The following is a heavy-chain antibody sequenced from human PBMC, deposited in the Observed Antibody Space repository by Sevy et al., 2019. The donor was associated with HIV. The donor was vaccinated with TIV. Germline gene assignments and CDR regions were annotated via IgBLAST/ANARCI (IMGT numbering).Heavy chain of an antibody. V-gene: IGHV4-34*01. CDR2: INHSGST. J-gene: IGHJ6*02. D-gene: IGHD6-6*01. CDR3: ARVSSWGSSSSGYYYYYGMDV. CDR1: GGSFSGYY. Sequence: SETLSLTCAVYGGSFSGYYWSWIRQSPGKGLEWIGEINHSGSTNYNPSLKSRVTISVDTSKNQFSLKLSSVTAADTAVYYCARVSSWGSSSSGYYYYYGMDVWGQGTTVTVSS.